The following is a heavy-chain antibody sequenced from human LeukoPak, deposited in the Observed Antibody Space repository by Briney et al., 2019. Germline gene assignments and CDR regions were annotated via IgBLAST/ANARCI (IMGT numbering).Heavy chain of an antibody. J-gene: IGHJ4*02. V-gene: IGHV3-23*01. CDR3: AKAGRGGYFYGDY. D-gene: IGHD5-12*01. Sequence: GGSLRLSCAASGFTFSSYDMTWVRQAPGRGLGGVSSIRPSGDNTYYGDSVKGRFTISRDNAKNSLYLQMNSLRTEDTAVYYCAKAGRGGYFYGDYWGQGTLVTVSS. CDR1: GFTFSSYD. CDR2: IRPSGDNT.